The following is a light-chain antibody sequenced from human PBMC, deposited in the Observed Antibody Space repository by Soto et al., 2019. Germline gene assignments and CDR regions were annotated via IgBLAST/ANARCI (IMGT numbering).Light chain of an antibody. V-gene: IGKV1-39*01. Sequence: ITHSPAALSVSTGERVTLTCRASQSISNYLTWYQQKPGQAPKLLIYGASSMESGIPSRFSGSGSGTDFTLTISSLQPEDFATYYCQHTYNTPWTFGQGTKVDI. CDR3: QHTYNTPWT. J-gene: IGKJ1*01. CDR2: GAS. CDR1: QSISNY.